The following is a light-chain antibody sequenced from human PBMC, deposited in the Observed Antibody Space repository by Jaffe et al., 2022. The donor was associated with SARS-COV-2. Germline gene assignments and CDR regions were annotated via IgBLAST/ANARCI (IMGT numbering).Light chain of an antibody. CDR2: EDD. J-gene: IGLJ1*01. Sequence: QSVLTQPPSVSAAPGQKVTISCSGSNSDIGKNYVSWYQQLPGTAPKLLIYEDDKRPSGIPDRFSGSKSGTSATLGITGLQTGDEADYYCETRHSSQAAYVFGTGTKVTVL. CDR1: NSDIGKNY. CDR3: ETRHSSQAAYV. V-gene: IGLV1-51*02.